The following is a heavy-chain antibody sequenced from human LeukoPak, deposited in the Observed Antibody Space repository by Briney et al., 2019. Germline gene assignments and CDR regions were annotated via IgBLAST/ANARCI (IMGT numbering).Heavy chain of an antibody. CDR3: ARRTDTRGYRGFDY. Sequence: SETLSLTCAVYGGSFSGYYWSWIRQPPGKGLEWIGEINHSGSTNYNPSPKSRVTISVDTSKNQFSLKLSSVTAADTAVYYCARRTDTRGYRGFDYWGQGTLVTVSS. D-gene: IGHD5-18*01. CDR2: INHSGST. V-gene: IGHV4-34*01. J-gene: IGHJ4*02. CDR1: GGSFSGYY.